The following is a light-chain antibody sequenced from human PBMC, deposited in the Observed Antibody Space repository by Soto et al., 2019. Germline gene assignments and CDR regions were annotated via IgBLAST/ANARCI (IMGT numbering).Light chain of an antibody. J-gene: IGLJ1*01. V-gene: IGLV2-14*01. CDR1: SSDVGSYNY. CDR3: SSYTSSSTLPYV. CDR2: EVS. Sequence: QSALNQPASVSGSPGQSITISCTGTSSDVGSYNYVSWYQQHPGKAPRLMIYEVSNRPSGVSNRFSGSKSGNTASLTISGLQAEDEADYYCSSYTSSSTLPYVFGTGTKLTVL.